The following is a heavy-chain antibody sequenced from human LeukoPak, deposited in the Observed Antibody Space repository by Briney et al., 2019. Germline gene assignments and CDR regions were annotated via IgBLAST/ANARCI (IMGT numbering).Heavy chain of an antibody. D-gene: IGHD3-9*01. CDR1: RYTFTSYD. J-gene: IGHJ4*02. CDR2: MNPNSGNT. V-gene: IGHV1-8*01. CDR3: ARGYDIVTGYYVDY. Sequence: ASVKVSCKASRYTFTSYDINWVRQATGQGLEWMGWMNPNSGNTGYAQKFQGRVTMTRNTSISTAYMELSSLRSEDTAVYYCARGYDIVTGYYVDYWGQGTLVTVSS.